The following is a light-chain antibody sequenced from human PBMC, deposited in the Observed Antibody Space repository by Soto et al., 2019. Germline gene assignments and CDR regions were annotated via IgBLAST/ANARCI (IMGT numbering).Light chain of an antibody. Sequence: EIVLTQSPATLSLSPGERATLSCRASQSVSSYLAWYQQKPGQAPRLLIYDASNRATDIPARFSGSGSGTYFTLPLSSLEPEDFAVYYCLQRSGWPWTFGQGTKVDI. CDR3: LQRSGWPWT. CDR1: QSVSSY. J-gene: IGKJ1*01. CDR2: DAS. V-gene: IGKV3-11*01.